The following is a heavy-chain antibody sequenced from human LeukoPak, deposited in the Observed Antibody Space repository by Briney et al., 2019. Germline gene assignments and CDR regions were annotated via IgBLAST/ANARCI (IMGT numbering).Heavy chain of an antibody. CDR2: ISAHSRYI. Sequence: GGSLRLSCAASGFTFSDFGMNWVRQAPGKGLEWVSSISAHSRYIYYADSVKGRFTISRDNAQTSLYLQMNSLRVEDTAVYYCAGSSGANWFDPWGQGTLVTVSS. CDR3: AGSSGANWFDP. V-gene: IGHV3-21*01. J-gene: IGHJ5*02. CDR1: GFTFSDFG. D-gene: IGHD3-10*01.